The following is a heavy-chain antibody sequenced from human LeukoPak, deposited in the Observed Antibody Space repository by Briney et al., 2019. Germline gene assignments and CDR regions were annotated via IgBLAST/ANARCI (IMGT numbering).Heavy chain of an antibody. J-gene: IGHJ4*02. D-gene: IGHD3-22*01. Sequence: PGGSLRLSCAASGFTFSSYWMSWVRQAPGKGLEWVANIKQDGSEKYYVDPVKGQFTISRDNAKNSLFLQMISLRAEDTAVYYCARDSDSRSKYYFAYWGQGTLVTVSS. V-gene: IGHV3-7*01. CDR3: ARDSDSRSKYYFAY. CDR2: IKQDGSEK. CDR1: GFTFSSYW.